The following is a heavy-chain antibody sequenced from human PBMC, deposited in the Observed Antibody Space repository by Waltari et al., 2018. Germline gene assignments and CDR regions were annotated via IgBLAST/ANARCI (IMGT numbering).Heavy chain of an antibody. CDR2: IIPIFGTA. V-gene: IGHV1-69*12. CDR3: ARVASFGVVIPLGAFDI. CDR1: GGTFSSYA. D-gene: IGHD3-3*01. J-gene: IGHJ3*02. Sequence: QVQLVQSGAEVKKPGSSVKVSCKASGGTFSSYAISWLRQAPGQGLEWMGGIIPIFGTANYAQKFQGRVTITADESTSTAYMELSSLRSEDTAVYYCARVASFGVVIPLGAFDIWGQGTMVTVSS.